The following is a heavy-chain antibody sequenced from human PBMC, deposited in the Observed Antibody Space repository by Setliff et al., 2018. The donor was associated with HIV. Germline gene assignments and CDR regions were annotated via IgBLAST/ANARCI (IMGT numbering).Heavy chain of an antibody. V-gene: IGHV4-39*07. CDR3: PLTSTWYYYHYYGVDV. CDR2: IDYSGSD. CDR1: GGSIRSSDYY. D-gene: IGHD6-13*01. J-gene: IGHJ6*02. Sequence: PSETLSLTCTVSGGSIRSSDYYWGWVRQPPGKGLEWSGSIDYSGSDYYNPSLKSRVTISADTSKNQISLTLSSVTAADTAVYYCPLTSTWYYYHYYGVDVWGQGTTVTVSS.